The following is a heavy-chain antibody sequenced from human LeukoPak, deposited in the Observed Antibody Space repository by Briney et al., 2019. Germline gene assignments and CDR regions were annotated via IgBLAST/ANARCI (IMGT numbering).Heavy chain of an antibody. V-gene: IGHV1-69*02. CDR3: ARLSTEGYCSSTSCYHFDY. J-gene: IGHJ4*02. CDR1: GYTFTGYY. Sequence: SVKVSCKASGYTFTGYYMHWVRQAPGQGLEWMGRIIPILGIANYAQKFQGRVTITADKSTSTAYMELSSLRSEDTAVYYCARLSTEGYCSSTSCYHFDYWGQGTLVTVSS. CDR2: IIPILGIA. D-gene: IGHD2-2*01.